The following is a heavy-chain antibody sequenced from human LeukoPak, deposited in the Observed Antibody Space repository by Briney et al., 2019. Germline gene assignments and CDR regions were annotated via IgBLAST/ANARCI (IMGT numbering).Heavy chain of an antibody. V-gene: IGHV3-11*04. CDR3: AREVRYSSSWYFFDRSSGGNWFDP. Sequence: PGGSLRLSCAASGFTFSDSYMTWVRQAPGKVVEWVAYISGSGHDINYSESAKGRFTISRDNAKNSLYLQMSSLRAEGTAVYYCAREVRYSSSWYFFDRSSGGNWFDPWGQGTLVTVSS. D-gene: IGHD6-13*01. J-gene: IGHJ5*02. CDR1: GFTFSDSY. CDR2: ISGSGHDI.